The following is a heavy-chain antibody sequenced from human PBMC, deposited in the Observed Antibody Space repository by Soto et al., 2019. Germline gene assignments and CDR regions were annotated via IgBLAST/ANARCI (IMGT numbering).Heavy chain of an antibody. CDR3: AQDSRDSTSPTFDY. Sequence: SETLSLTCAVSGYSISSGYYWGWIRQPPGKGLEWIGGVFFSGVTYYNPSLKSRVTISVDTSKNQFSLQLSSVSAADTAVYFCAQDSRDSTSPTFDYWGQGILVTVSS. V-gene: IGHV4-38-2*01. D-gene: IGHD6-6*01. CDR2: VFFSGVT. CDR1: GYSISSGYY. J-gene: IGHJ4*02.